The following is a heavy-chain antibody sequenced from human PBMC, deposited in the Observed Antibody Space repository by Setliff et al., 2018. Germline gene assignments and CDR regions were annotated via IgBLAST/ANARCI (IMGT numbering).Heavy chain of an antibody. J-gene: IGHJ5*02. V-gene: IGHV4-59*12. CDR3: ARDPASPAAAGGWFDP. D-gene: IGHD6-13*01. CDR1: GGSISPYY. Sequence: ASETLSLTFSVSGGSISPYYWIWIRQSPGKGLEWIGYIFYSGSARYNPSLESRVTMSVDTSKNQFSLKLSSVTAADTAVYYCARDPASPAAAGGWFDPWGQGTLVTVSS. CDR2: IFYSGSA.